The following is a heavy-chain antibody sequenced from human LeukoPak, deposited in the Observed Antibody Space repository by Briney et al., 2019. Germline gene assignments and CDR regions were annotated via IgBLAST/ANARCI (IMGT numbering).Heavy chain of an antibody. J-gene: IGHJ5*02. CDR3: ARAEVAAATLRWFDP. Sequence: GGSLRLSCAASGFTFSSYSMNWVRQAPGKGLEWVSSISSSSSYIYYADSVKGRFTISRDNAKNSLYLQMNSLRAEDTAVYYCARAEVAAATLRWFDPWGQGTQVTVSS. V-gene: IGHV3-21*01. CDR2: ISSSSSYI. CDR1: GFTFSSYS. D-gene: IGHD2-15*01.